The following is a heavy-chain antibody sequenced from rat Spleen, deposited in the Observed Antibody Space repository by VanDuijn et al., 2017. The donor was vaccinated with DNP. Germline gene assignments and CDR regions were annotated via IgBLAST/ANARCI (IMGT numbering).Heavy chain of an antibody. CDR2: ISTSGSRT. CDR3: ARHYYYDGYYAMDA. D-gene: IGHD1-12*02. V-gene: IGHV5S10*01. CDR1: GFTFSDYY. Sequence: EVQLVESGGGLVQAGRSLKLSCAASGFTFSDYYMAWVRQAPKKGLEWVATISTSGSRTYYPDSVKGRFTISRDNAKTSLYLQMDSLRSEYTATYYCARHYYYDGYYAMDAWGQGTSVTVSS. J-gene: IGHJ4*01.